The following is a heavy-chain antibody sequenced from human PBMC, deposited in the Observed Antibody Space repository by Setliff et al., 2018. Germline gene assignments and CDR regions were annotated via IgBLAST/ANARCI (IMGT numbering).Heavy chain of an antibody. V-gene: IGHV4-34*01. CDR3: ARDPSSVAARPGY. CDR1: GASFSDYY. D-gene: IGHD6-6*01. Sequence: SETLSLTCTVYGASFSDYYWGWIRQPPGKGLEWIAEINHSGSTNYNPSLKSRVTISVDTTKNQFSLQLNSVTAADTAVYYCARDPSSVAARPGYWGQGTLVTVSS. CDR2: INHSGST. J-gene: IGHJ4*02.